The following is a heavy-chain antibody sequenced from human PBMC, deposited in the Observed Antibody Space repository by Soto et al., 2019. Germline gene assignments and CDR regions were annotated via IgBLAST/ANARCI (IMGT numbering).Heavy chain of an antibody. CDR1: GFTFSSFW. D-gene: IGHD1-26*01. CDR2: INQDGSEK. J-gene: IGHJ5*02. Sequence: EVQLVESGGGLVQPGGSLRLSCAASGFTFSSFWMNWVRHAPGKGLEWVANINQDGSEKYYVDSVKGRFTISRDNAKNTLYVQMNSLRAEDTAVYYCARYRMGPPDNSYCDPWGQGTLVAVSS. CDR3: ARYRMGPPDNSYCDP. V-gene: IGHV3-7*01.